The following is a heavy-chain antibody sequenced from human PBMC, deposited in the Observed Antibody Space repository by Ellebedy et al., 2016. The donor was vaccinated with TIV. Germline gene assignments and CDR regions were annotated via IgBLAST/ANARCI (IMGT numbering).Heavy chain of an antibody. CDR3: ARSMVRGVIYYYYYGMDV. Sequence: ASVKVSCXASGYTFTSYYMHWVRQAPGQGLEWMGIINPSGGSTSYAQKFQGRVTMTRDTSTSTVYMELSSLRSEDTAVYYCARSMVRGVIYYYYYGMDVWGQGTTVTVSS. CDR1: GYTFTSYY. D-gene: IGHD3-10*01. CDR2: INPSGGST. J-gene: IGHJ6*02. V-gene: IGHV1-46*01.